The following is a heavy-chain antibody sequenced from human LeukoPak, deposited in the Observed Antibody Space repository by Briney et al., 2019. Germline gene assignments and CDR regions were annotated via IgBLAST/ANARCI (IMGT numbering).Heavy chain of an antibody. CDR3: ARSYGTYNWFDS. Sequence: GGSLRLSCAASAFTFSDAWMSWVRQAPGKGLEWVSGISGSGGSTYYADSLKGRFTISRDNSKDTPYVQMNSLRAEDTAVYYCARSYGTYNWFDSWGQGTLVTVSS. CDR2: ISGSGGST. CDR1: AFTFSDAW. V-gene: IGHV3-23*01. J-gene: IGHJ5*01. D-gene: IGHD1-14*01.